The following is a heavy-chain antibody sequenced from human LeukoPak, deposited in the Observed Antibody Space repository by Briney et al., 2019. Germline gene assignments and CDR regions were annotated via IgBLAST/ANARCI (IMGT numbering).Heavy chain of an antibody. CDR3: VKSGGYGLIDY. D-gene: IGHD6-19*01. V-gene: IGHV4-39*01. J-gene: IGHJ4*02. CDR2: IYYTGST. CDR1: GASISGSGYY. Sequence: SETLSLTCAVSGASISGSGYYLRWIRQPPEKVLERSGNIYYTGSTYYNAYLQSRVTISIDMSKNQFSMRLSSVTAADTAMYYCVKSGGYGLIDYWGQGTLVTVSS.